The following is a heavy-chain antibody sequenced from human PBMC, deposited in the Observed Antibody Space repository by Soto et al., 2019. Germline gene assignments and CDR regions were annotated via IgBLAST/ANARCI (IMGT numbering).Heavy chain of an antibody. CDR1: GYTFTNND. CDR2: MNPGSGDT. Sequence: ASVKVSGKASGYTFTNNDVSWVRQATGQGLEWMGWMNPGSGDTGYAQKFQGRVTMTRDISIATAYMELNSLTSEDTAIYYCARMESFGSLNWFDPWGQGTLVTDSS. CDR3: ARMESFGSLNWFDP. V-gene: IGHV1-8*02. D-gene: IGHD5-18*01. J-gene: IGHJ5*02.